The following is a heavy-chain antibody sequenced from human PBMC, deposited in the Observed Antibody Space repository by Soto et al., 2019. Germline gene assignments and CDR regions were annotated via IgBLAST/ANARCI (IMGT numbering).Heavy chain of an antibody. CDR2: INHSGST. CDR3: TRDPYNSR. CDR1: GGSFSGYY. Sequence: SETLSLTCAVYGGSFSGYYWSWIRQPPGKGLEWIGEINHSGSTDYNPSRKSRVTISVDTSKNRFSLKLTHVTAADTAVYYGTRDPYNSRWGQGTLVTVSS. J-gene: IGHJ1*01. D-gene: IGHD6-13*01. V-gene: IGHV4-34*01.